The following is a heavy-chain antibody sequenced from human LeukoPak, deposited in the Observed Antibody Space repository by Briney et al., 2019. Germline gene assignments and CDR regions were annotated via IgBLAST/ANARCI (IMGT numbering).Heavy chain of an antibody. V-gene: IGHV3-9*01. Sequence: GGSLRLSCAASGFTFSNYAMHWVRQAPGKGLEWVSGISWNSGSIGYADSVKGRFTISRDNAKNSLYLQMNSLRAEDTALYYCAKGGIEQQLAKPLDYWGQGTLVTVSS. D-gene: IGHD6-13*01. CDR1: GFTFSNYA. CDR3: AKGGIEQQLAKPLDY. J-gene: IGHJ4*02. CDR2: ISWNSGSI.